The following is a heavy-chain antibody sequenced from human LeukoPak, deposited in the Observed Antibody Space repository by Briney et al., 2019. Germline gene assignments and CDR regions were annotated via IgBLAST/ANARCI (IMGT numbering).Heavy chain of an antibody. CDR1: GFTFSSYA. D-gene: IGHD3-3*01. V-gene: IGHV3-64*04. J-gene: IGHJ4*02. CDR3: ARDERYYFWRGYLYYFES. Sequence: PGGSLRLSCSASGFTFSSYAMHWVRHAPGKGLEYVSAISSDGGGTDYADSVTGRFTISRDKSKKTLYLQMNSMRAEATAVYYSARDERYYFWRGYLYYFESGGKGPLVTVS. CDR2: ISSDGGGT.